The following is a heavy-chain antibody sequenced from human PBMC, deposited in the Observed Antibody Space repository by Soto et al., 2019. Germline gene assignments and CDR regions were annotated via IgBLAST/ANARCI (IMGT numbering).Heavy chain of an antibody. V-gene: IGHV4-59*08. CDR3: ARHLRVTNGYWSQFDY. CDR2: VHSNGNT. J-gene: IGHJ4*02. CDR1: GDSISNYY. Sequence: QVQLQESGPGLVKPSETLSLTCTVSGDSISNYYWAWIRQPPGKGLEWIGYVHSNGNTHHNPSLKSRATISMDTSKNQFSLNLNPVTAAHTAVYYCARHLRVTNGYWSQFDYRGQGTLVTVSS. D-gene: IGHD2-8*01.